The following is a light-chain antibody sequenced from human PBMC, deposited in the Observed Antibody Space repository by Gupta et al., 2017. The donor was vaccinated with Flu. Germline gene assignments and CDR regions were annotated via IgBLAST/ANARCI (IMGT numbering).Light chain of an antibody. Sequence: GDRVTISCRASQDISSYLAWYQQKPGKAPKFLIYGASTLQSGVPSRFSGSGSGTDFTLIISSLQSEDFATYYCHQYCSYPRTFGGGTKVEIK. V-gene: IGKV1-8*01. J-gene: IGKJ4*01. CDR2: GAS. CDR3: HQYCSYPRT. CDR1: QDISSY.